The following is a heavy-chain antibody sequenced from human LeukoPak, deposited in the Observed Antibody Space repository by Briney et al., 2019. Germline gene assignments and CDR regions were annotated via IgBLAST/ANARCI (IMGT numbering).Heavy chain of an antibody. CDR1: GFTFSSYG. D-gene: IGHD3-22*01. V-gene: IGHV3-33*01. Sequence: GGSLRLSCAASGFTFSSYGMHWVRQAPGKGLEWVAVIWYDGSNKYYADSVKGRFTISRDNSKKKLYLKMKSLRAEDAAMYYSARAHYYDSSAYFDYWGQGTLVTVSS. J-gene: IGHJ4*02. CDR3: ARAHYYDSSAYFDY. CDR2: IWYDGSNK.